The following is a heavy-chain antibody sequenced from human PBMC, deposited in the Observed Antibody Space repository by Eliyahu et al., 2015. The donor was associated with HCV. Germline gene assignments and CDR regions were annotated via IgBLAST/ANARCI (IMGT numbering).Heavy chain of an antibody. J-gene: IGHJ6*02. CDR1: GYTFTSYY. CDR3: ARDHSSYYYGMDV. V-gene: IGHV1-46*01. D-gene: IGHD2-15*01. Sequence: QVQLVQSGAEVKKPGASVKVSCXASGYTFTSYYMHWXRQAPGQGLEWMGIINPSGGSTSYAQKFQGRVTMTRDTSTSTVYMELSSLRSEDTAVYYCARDHSSYYYGMDVWGQGTTVTVSS. CDR2: INPSGGST.